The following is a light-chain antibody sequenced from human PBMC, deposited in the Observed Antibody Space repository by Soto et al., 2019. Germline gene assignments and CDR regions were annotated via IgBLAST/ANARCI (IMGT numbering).Light chain of an antibody. CDR3: LQDYTYPWT. J-gene: IGKJ1*01. Sequence: ELVLTQSPGTLSLSPGERATLSCRASQSVNTKYLAWYQQKPGQAPRLLIYGVSSRATGIPDRFSGSGSGTDFILTISNLQPEDFASYYCLQDYTYPWTFGQGTKVDI. CDR1: QSVNTKY. CDR2: GVS. V-gene: IGKV3-20*01.